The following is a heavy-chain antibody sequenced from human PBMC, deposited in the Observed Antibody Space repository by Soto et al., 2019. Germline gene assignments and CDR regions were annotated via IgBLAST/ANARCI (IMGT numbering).Heavy chain of an antibody. CDR1: GGSISSGGYY. CDR2: IYYSGST. D-gene: IGHD1-26*01. J-gene: IGHJ4*02. V-gene: IGHV4-31*03. CDR3: ARRGLRSGRFGPPTTNFDY. Sequence: QVQLQESGPGLVKPSQTLSLTCTVSGGSISSGGYYWSWIRQHPGKGLEWIGYIYYSGSTYYNPSLKSRVTISVDTSKNQISLKLSSVTAADTAVYYCARRGLRSGRFGPPTTNFDYWGQGTLVTVSS.